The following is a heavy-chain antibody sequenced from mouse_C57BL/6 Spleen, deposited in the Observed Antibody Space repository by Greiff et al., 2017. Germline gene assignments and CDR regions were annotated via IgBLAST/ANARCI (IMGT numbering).Heavy chain of an antibody. J-gene: IGHJ4*01. Sequence: VQLQQSGAELVRPGASVKLSCTASGFNIKDDYMHWVKQRPEQGLEWIGWIDPENGDTEYASKFQGKATITADTSSNTAYLQLSSLTSEDTAVYYCTTTHSSGYAMDYWGQGTSVTVSS. CDR3: TTTHSSGYAMDY. D-gene: IGHD3-2*02. V-gene: IGHV14-4*01. CDR1: GFNIKDDY. CDR2: IDPENGDT.